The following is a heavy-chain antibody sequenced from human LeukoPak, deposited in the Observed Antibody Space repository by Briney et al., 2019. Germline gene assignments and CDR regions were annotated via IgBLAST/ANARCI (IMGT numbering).Heavy chain of an antibody. CDR3: AREVDPYYYDSSATQN. CDR1: GFTFSSYD. CDR2: ISTAGDP. V-gene: IGHV3-13*05. Sequence: GGSLRLSCTASGFTFSSYDMHWVRQDKGKGLEWVSAISTAGDPYYVGSVKGRFTISRENAKNSFYLQMNSLRAEDTAVYYCAREVDPYYYDSSATQNWGQGTLVTVSS. D-gene: IGHD3-22*01. J-gene: IGHJ4*02.